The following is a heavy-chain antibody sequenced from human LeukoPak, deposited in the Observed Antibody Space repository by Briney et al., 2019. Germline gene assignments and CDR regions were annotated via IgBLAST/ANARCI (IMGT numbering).Heavy chain of an antibody. CDR3: ATHDEGSYFET. D-gene: IGHD3-10*01. CDR2: VYYVGNA. CDR1: GGSVRSSRPY. J-gene: IGHJ5*02. V-gene: IGHV4-39*02. Sequence: SETLSLTCTVSGGSVRSSRPYWGWIRQSPGEGLEWIGSVYYVGNAYYRPSPLSRATISIDTSKTHISLRLTSVTATDTGIYYCATHDEGSYFETWGQGAPVTVSS.